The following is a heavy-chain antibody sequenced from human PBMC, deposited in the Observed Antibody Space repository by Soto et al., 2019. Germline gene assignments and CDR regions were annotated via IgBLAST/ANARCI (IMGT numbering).Heavy chain of an antibody. CDR1: GGTFSSYA. V-gene: IGHV1-69*13. D-gene: IGHD3-10*01. J-gene: IGHJ5*02. CDR2: IIPIFGTA. CDR3: ARDQTYYYGSGSFSYNWFDP. Sequence: PVKVSCKASGGTFSSYAISWVRQAPGKGVEWMGGIIPIFGTANYAQKFQGRVTITADESTSTAYMEVSSLRAEDTAVYYCARDQTYYYGSGSFSYNWFDPWGQGTQVTVSS.